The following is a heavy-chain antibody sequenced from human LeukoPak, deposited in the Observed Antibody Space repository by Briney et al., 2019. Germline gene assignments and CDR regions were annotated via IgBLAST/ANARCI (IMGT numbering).Heavy chain of an antibody. V-gene: IGHV4-4*02. Sequence: SETLSLTCAVSGGSISSSNWWSWVRQPPGKGLEWIGEIYHSGSTNYNPSLKSRVTISVDKSKNQFSLKLSSVTAADTAVYYCARHGFHTAHYFDYWGQGTLVTVSS. D-gene: IGHD3-10*01. J-gene: IGHJ4*02. CDR1: GGSISSSNW. CDR3: ARHGFHTAHYFDY. CDR2: IYHSGST.